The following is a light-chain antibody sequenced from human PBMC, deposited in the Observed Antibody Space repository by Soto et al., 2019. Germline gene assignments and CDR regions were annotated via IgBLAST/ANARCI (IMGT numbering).Light chain of an antibody. Sequence: IQMTQSPSSLSSSLGDRVTITCRASQSISTYLNWYQQKPGKAPNLLIYAASTLQRGVPSRFSGSGSGTDFTLTISSLQAEDFATYYCQQSSRTPVTFGQGTRLEIK. CDR1: QSISTY. CDR2: AAS. V-gene: IGKV1-39*01. J-gene: IGKJ5*01. CDR3: QQSSRTPVT.